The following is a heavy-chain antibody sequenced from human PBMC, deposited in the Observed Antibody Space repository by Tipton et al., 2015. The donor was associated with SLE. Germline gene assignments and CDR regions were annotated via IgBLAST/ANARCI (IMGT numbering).Heavy chain of an antibody. J-gene: IGHJ6*03. D-gene: IGHD3-16*01. CDR1: GGSISSGSYY. CDR3: ARVLGAYGNYYYYYMDV. V-gene: IGHV4-61*09. CDR2: IYATGIT. Sequence: PPLFCTVSGGSISSGSYYWSWIRQPAGKGLEWIGHIYATGITNYNPSLKSRVTISVDTSKNQFSLKVTSVTAADTAVYYCARVLGAYGNYYYYYMDVWGKGTTVTISS.